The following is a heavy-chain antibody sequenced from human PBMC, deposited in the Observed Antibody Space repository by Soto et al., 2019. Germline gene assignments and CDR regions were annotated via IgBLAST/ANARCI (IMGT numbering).Heavy chain of an antibody. D-gene: IGHD3-10*01. Sequence: SETLSLTCTVSGGSISSYYWSWIRQPPGKGLEWIGYIYYSGSTNYNPSLKSRVTISVDTSKNQFSLKLSSVTAADTAVYYCARVNRITMVRGVIWWFDPWGQGTLVTVSS. CDR1: GGSISSYY. J-gene: IGHJ5*02. CDR3: ARVNRITMVRGVIWWFDP. V-gene: IGHV4-59*01. CDR2: IYYSGST.